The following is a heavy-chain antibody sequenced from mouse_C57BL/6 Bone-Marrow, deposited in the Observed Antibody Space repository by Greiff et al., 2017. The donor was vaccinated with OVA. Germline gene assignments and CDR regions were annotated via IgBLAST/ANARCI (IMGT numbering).Heavy chain of an antibody. CDR3: ARWGYDYEDFDY. Sequence: EVQLQQSGPELVKPGASVKISCKASGYTFTDYYMNWVKQSHGKSLEWIGDINPNNGGTSYNQKFKGKATLTVDKSSSTAYMELRSLTSEDSAVYYCARWGYDYEDFDYWGQGTTLTVSS. D-gene: IGHD2-4*01. CDR1: GYTFTDYY. J-gene: IGHJ2*01. CDR2: INPNNGGT. V-gene: IGHV1-26*01.